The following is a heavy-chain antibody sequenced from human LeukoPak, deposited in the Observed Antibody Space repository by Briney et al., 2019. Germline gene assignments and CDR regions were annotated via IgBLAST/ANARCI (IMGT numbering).Heavy chain of an antibody. CDR3: AKDVFYGDSIKAFDY. D-gene: IGHD4-17*01. CDR2: ISWNSGSI. CDR1: GFTFDDYA. V-gene: IGHV3-9*01. J-gene: IGHJ4*02. Sequence: GGSLRPSCAASGFTFDDYAMHWVRQAPGKGLEWVSGISWNSGSIGYADSVKGRFTISRDNAKNSLYLQMNSLRAEDTALYYCAKDVFYGDSIKAFDYWGQGTLVTVSS.